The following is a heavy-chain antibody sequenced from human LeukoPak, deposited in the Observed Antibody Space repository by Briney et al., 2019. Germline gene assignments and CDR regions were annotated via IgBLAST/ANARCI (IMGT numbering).Heavy chain of an antibody. CDR2: IYHSGST. J-gene: IGHJ4*02. Sequence: PSETLSLTCAVCGYSISSGYYWGWIRQPPGKGLEWIGSIYHSGSTYYNPSLKSRVTISVDTSQNQFSLKLSSVTAADTAVYYCARGRIDYCDSSGYSGYFDYWGQGTLVTVSS. V-gene: IGHV4-38-2*01. D-gene: IGHD3-22*01. CDR3: ARGRIDYCDSSGYSGYFDY. CDR1: GYSISSGYY.